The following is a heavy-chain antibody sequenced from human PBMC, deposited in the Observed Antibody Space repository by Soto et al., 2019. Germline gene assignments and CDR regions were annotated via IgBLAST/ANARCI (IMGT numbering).Heavy chain of an antibody. CDR3: VRGDPGACSSSCSSDAFDL. D-gene: IGHD2-2*01. CDR1: GGSISSGDYY. J-gene: IGHJ3*01. V-gene: IGHV4-30-4*01. Sequence: QVQLQESGPGLVKPSQTLSLTCTVSGGSISSGDYYWNWIRQPPGKGLEWIGSNYYSGSTYYSPSFKSRVTISVGTSNNQFSLKLSSVTAADTAVYYCVRGDPGACSSSCSSDAFDLWGRGTMVAVS. CDR2: NYYSGST.